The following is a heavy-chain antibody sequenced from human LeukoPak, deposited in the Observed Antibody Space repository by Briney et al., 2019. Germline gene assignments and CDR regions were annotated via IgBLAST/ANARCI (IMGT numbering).Heavy chain of an antibody. Sequence: SETLSLTCTVSGGSISSSSYYWGWIRQPPGKGLEWIGSIYYSGSTKYNPSLKSRVTISVDKSKNQFSLKLSSVTAADTAMYYCASGITVAAGAFDIWGQGTMVTVSS. CDR2: IYYSGST. D-gene: IGHD6-19*01. J-gene: IGHJ3*02. V-gene: IGHV4-39*07. CDR3: ASGITVAAGAFDI. CDR1: GGSISSSSYY.